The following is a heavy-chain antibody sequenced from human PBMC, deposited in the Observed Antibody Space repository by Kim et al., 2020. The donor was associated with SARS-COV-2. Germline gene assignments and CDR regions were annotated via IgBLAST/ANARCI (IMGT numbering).Heavy chain of an antibody. CDR3: ARDPGGGYDSGSFGYYYYGMDV. D-gene: IGHD5-12*01. J-gene: IGHJ6*02. V-gene: IGHV4-59*13. Sequence: SETLSLTCTVSGGSISSYYWSWIRQPPGKGLEWIGYIYYSGSTNYNPSLKSRVTISVDTSKNQFSLKLSSVTAADTAVYYCARDPGGGYDSGSFGYYYYGMDVWGQGTTVTVSS. CDR2: IYYSGST. CDR1: GGSISSYY.